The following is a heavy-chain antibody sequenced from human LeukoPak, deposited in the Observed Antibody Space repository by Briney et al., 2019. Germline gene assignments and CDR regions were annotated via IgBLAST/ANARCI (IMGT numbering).Heavy chain of an antibody. Sequence: GGSLRLSCAASGFTVINNYMSWVRQAPGKGLEWVSSITSDSRYKYYVDSVRGRFTISRDNAKNTLFLQIDSLRAEDTAVYYCARDPYSGTYGHLYYYYMDVWGKGTTVTISS. D-gene: IGHD1-26*01. CDR3: ARDPYSGTYGHLYYYYMDV. CDR2: ITSDSRYK. CDR1: GFTVINNY. V-gene: IGHV3-21*01. J-gene: IGHJ6*03.